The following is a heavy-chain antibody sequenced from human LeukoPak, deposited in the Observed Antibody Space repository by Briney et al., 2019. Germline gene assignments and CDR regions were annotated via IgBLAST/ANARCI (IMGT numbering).Heavy chain of an antibody. J-gene: IGHJ4*02. CDR1: GYTFTSYY. Sequence: ASVKVSCKASGYTFTSYYMHWVRQAPGQGLEWMGWINAGNGNTKYSQEFQGRVTITRDTSASTAYMELSSLRSEDTAVYYCARGADYGGYSDYWGQGTLVTVSS. CDR2: INAGNGNT. CDR3: ARGADYGGYSDY. V-gene: IGHV1-3*03. D-gene: IGHD4-23*01.